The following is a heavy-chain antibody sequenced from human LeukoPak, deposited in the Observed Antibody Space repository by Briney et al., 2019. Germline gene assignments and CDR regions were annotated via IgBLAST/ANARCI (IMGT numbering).Heavy chain of an antibody. J-gene: IGHJ1*01. Sequence: PRGSLRLSCAASGFTFSSYWMHWVRQAPGKGLVWVSHIEGDGSSTTYADSVKGRFTISRDNAKNTLYLQMNSLRAEDTAVYYCARGDSSVYCPLGYWDQGTRVTVSS. CDR2: IEGDGSST. CDR3: ARGDSSVYCPLGY. CDR1: GFTFSSYW. D-gene: IGHD3-22*01. V-gene: IGHV3-74*01.